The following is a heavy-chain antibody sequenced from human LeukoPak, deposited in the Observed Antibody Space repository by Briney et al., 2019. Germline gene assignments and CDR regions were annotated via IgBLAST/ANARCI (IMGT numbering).Heavy chain of an antibody. CDR2: INPNSGGT. J-gene: IGHJ4*02. V-gene: IGHV1-2*02. CDR3: ARLTDNYYDSSGYDY. Sequence: ASVKVSCKASGYTLTGYYMHWVRQAPGQGLEWMGWINPNSGGTNYAQKFQGRVTMTRDTSISTAYMELSRLRSDDTAVYYCARLTDNYYDSSGYDYWGQGTLVTVSS. CDR1: GYTLTGYY. D-gene: IGHD3-22*01.